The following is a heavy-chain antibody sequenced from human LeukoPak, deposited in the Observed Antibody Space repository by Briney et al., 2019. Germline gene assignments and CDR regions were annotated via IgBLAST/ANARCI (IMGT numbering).Heavy chain of an antibody. CDR1: GYSFTSYW. CDR3: ARLYYYDSSGYRDYYYYYGMDV. CDR2: IYPGDSDT. J-gene: IGHJ6*02. D-gene: IGHD3-22*01. V-gene: IGHV5-51*01. Sequence: GESLKISCKGSGYSFTSYWIGWVRQMPGKGLEWMGIIYPGDSDTRYSPSFQGQVTISADKSISTAYLQWSSLKAPDTAMYYCARLYYYDSSGYRDYYYYYGMDVWGQGTTVTVSS.